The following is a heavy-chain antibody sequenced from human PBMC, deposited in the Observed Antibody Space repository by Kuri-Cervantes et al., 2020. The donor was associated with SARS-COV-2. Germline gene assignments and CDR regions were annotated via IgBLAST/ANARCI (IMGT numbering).Heavy chain of an antibody. CDR2: IYPGDSDT. D-gene: IGHD4-17*01. CDR3: ASRGTTVPAGNY. V-gene: IGHV5-51*01. J-gene: IGHJ4*02. Sequence: KVSCKGSGYSFTTYWIGWVRQMPGKGLEWMGIIYPGDSDTRYSPSFQGQVTISADKSISTAFLQWSSLKASDTAIYYCASRGTTVPAGNYWGQGTLVTVSS. CDR1: GYSFTTYW.